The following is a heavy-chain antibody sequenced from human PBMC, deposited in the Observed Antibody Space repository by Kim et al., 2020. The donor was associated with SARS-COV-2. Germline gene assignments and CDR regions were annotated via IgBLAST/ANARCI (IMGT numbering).Heavy chain of an antibody. CDR1: GGSFSGYY. V-gene: IGHV4-34*01. J-gene: IGHJ5*02. CDR3: ARPTSTMVRGRWFDT. Sequence: SETLSLTCAVYGGSFSGYYWSWIRQPPGKGLEWIGEINHSGSTNYNPSLKSRVTISVDTSKNQFSLKLSSVTAADTAVYYCARPTSTMVRGRWFDTWGQGTLVAVSS. CDR2: INHSGST. D-gene: IGHD3-10*01.